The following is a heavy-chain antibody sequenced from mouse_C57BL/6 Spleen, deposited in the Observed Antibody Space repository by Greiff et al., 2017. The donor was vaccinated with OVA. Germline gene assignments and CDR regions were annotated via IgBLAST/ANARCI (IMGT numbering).Heavy chain of an antibody. Sequence: VQLQQSGPELVKPGASVKISCKASGYSFTGYYMNWVKQSPEKSLEWIGEINPSTGGTTYNQKFKAKATLTVDKSSSTASMQLKRLTSEDSAVYYWARANYWGQGTTLTVSS. CDR3: ARANY. J-gene: IGHJ2*01. CDR1: GYSFTGYY. V-gene: IGHV1-42*01. CDR2: INPSTGGT.